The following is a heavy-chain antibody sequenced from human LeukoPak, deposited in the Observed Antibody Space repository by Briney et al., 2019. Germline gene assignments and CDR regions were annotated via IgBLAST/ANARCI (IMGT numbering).Heavy chain of an antibody. Sequence: GESLKISCQGSGYSFTNYWIGWVRQMPVKGLEWMGIIYPGDSETRYSPSFQGQVTISADKSISTAYLQWRSLKASDTAMYYCARRSPYDVGYYRDYWGQGTLVTVSS. CDR2: IYPGDSET. J-gene: IGHJ4*02. CDR1: GYSFTNYW. V-gene: IGHV5-51*01. D-gene: IGHD3-22*01. CDR3: ARRSPYDVGYYRDY.